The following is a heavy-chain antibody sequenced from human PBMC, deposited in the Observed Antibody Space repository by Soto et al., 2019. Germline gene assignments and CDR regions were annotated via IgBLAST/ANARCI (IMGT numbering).Heavy chain of an antibody. J-gene: IGHJ6*02. CDR1: GFTFSSYS. V-gene: IGHV3-48*02. D-gene: IGHD3-10*02. CDR2: ISSSSSTI. CDR3: ARDRGHYYYVCCYPHHHYRMYV. Sequence: GGSLRLSCAASGFTFSSYSMNWVRQAPGKGLEWVSYISSSSSTIYYADSVTGRFTISRDNAKNSLYLQMNSLRDEDTAVYYCARDRGHYYYVCCYPHHHYRMYVRGQRSTVPVS.